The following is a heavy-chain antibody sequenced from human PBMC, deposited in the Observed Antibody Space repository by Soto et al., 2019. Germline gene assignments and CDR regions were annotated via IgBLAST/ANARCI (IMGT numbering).Heavy chain of an antibody. D-gene: IGHD2-2*02. CDR1: GYSFTSYW. J-gene: IGHJ5*02. V-gene: IGHV5-10-1*01. Sequence: GESLKISCQGSGYSFTSYWIGWVRQRPGKGLEWMGRINPSDSYTTYSPSFQGHVTISTDKSFSTAYLQWSGLKASDTAMYYCARIGYCTGTSCYTFDPWGQGTLVTFSS. CDR3: ARIGYCTGTSCYTFDP. CDR2: INPSDSYT.